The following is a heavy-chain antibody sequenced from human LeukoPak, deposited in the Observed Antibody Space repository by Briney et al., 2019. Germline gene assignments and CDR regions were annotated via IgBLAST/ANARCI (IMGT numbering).Heavy chain of an antibody. CDR2: INHRGST. J-gene: IGHJ3*01. Sequence: PSETLSLTCTVSGGSISSYYWSWIRQSPDKGLEWIGEINHRGSTNYDSSLKSRLTISADTSKNLFSLHLSSVTAADTAVYYCAKVYSSSPQDAFDVWGQGTMVTVSS. D-gene: IGHD3-22*01. CDR1: GGSISSYY. V-gene: IGHV4-34*01. CDR3: AKVYSSSPQDAFDV.